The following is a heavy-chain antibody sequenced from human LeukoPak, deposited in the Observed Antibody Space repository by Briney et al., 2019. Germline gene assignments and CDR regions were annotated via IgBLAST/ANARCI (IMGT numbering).Heavy chain of an antibody. J-gene: IGHJ4*02. D-gene: IGHD2-2*01. CDR3: AILPCGICSTSGVTDFDY. CDR1: GGSISSSNW. V-gene: IGHV4-4*02. Sequence: PSETLSLTCAVSGGSISSSNWWTWVRQPPGKGLGWIGELHRSGITNYNASLQSRVTISVDESNTQFSLKLNLVTTTDTAVYYCAILPCGICSTSGVTDFDYWGQGTLVTVSS. CDR2: LHRSGIT.